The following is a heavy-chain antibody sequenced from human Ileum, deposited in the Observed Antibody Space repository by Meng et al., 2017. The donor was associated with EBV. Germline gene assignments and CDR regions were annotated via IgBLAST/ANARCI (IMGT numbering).Heavy chain of an antibody. D-gene: IGHD3-22*01. Sequence: QVQLVQSGSELKKPGASVKVSCXAXXYNFINYAINWVRQAPGQGLEWMGWINTHTGNPTYGQGFTGRFVLSSDTSVSTANLQISSLKAEDTAVYYCARGGPYPDSSGFHWYFDLWGRGTLVTVSS. CDR1: XYNFINYA. J-gene: IGHJ2*01. CDR2: INTHTGNP. V-gene: IGHV7-4-1*02. CDR3: ARGGPYPDSSGFHWYFDL.